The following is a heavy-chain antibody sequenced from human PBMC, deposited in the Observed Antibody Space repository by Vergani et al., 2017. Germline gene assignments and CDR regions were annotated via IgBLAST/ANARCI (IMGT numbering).Heavy chain of an antibody. J-gene: IGHJ4*02. CDR3: ARSGRSSSLGDY. CDR1: GGSFSGYY. D-gene: IGHD6-6*01. V-gene: IGHV4-34*01. CDR2: INHSGST. Sequence: QVQLQQWGAGLLKPSETLSLTCAVYGGSFSGYYWSWIRQPPGKGLEWIGEINHSGSTNYNPSLKSRVTISVDTSKNQFSLKLSSVTAADTAVYYCARSGRSSSLGDYWGQGTLVTVSS.